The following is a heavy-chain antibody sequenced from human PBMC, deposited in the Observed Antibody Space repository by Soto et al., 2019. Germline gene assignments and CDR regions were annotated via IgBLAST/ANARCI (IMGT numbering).Heavy chain of an antibody. D-gene: IGHD6-13*01. V-gene: IGHV3-23*01. CDR3: AKSYSSNWYDYFDN. CDR1: EVTFSYYA. CDR2: ISGSGGST. Sequence: PXGSLRLSCAASEVTFSYYAMSWVRQAPGKGLEWVSAISGSGGSTYYADSVKGRFTISRDTSKNTLYLQMSSLRVEGTALYYCAKSYSSNWYDYFDNWGQGALVTVSS. J-gene: IGHJ4*02.